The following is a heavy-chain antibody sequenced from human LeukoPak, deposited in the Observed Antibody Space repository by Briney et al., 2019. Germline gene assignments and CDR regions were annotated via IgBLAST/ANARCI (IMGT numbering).Heavy chain of an antibody. CDR2: IYYSGST. Sequence: SQTLSPTRTVSGGSTSSDGYYWSWIRQHPGKGLEWIGYIYYSGSTYYNPSLKSRVTISVDTSKNQYSLKLSSVTAADTAVYYCARDTHDYGDQGGAFDIWGQGTMVTVSS. CDR3: ARDTHDYGDQGGAFDI. D-gene: IGHD4-17*01. J-gene: IGHJ3*02. CDR1: GGSTSSDGYY. V-gene: IGHV4-31*03.